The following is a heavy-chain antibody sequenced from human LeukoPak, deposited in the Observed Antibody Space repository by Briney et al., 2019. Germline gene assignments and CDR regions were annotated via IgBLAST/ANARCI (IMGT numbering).Heavy chain of an antibody. V-gene: IGHV3-74*01. D-gene: IGHD1-7*01. J-gene: IGHJ5*01. CDR3: AQLRDS. CDR1: GFSFSSYW. CDR2: INSDGSIT. Sequence: GGSLRLSCAASGFSFSSYWVHWVRQAPGKGLVWVSRINSDGSITNYADSVKGRFTISRDNAKSTVYLQMNSLRADDTAVYYCAQLRDSWGQGTLVTVSS.